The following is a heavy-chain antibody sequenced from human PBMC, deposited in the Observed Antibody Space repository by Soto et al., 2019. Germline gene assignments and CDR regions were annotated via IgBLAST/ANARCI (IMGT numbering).Heavy chain of an antibody. V-gene: IGHV1-58*01. CDR3: AAAAYCGGDCYAFDI. D-gene: IGHD2-21*02. CDR1: GFTFTSSA. Sequence: SVKVSCKASGFTFTSSAVQWVRQARGQRLEWIGWIVVGSGNTNYAQKFQERVTITRDMSTSTAYMELSSLRSEDTAVYYCAAAAYCGGDCYAFDIWGQGTMVTVSS. CDR2: IVVGSGNT. J-gene: IGHJ3*02.